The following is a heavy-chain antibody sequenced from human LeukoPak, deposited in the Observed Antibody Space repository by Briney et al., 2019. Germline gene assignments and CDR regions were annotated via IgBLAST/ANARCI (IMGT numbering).Heavy chain of an antibody. D-gene: IGHD2-2*01. J-gene: IGHJ6*04. V-gene: IGHV1-69*06. CDR3: ARSAQYCSSTSCYGIYYYYGMDV. Sequence: SVTVSCKASGGTFSSYAISWVRQAPGQGLEWMGGIIPIFGTANYAQKFQGRVTITADKSTSTAYMELSSLRSEDTAVYYCARSAQYCSSTSCYGIYYYYGMDVWGKGTTVTVSS. CDR1: GGTFSSYA. CDR2: IIPIFGTA.